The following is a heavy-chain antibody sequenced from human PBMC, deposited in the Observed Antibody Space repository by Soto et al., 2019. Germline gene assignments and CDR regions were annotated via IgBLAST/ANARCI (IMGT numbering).Heavy chain of an antibody. Sequence: SETLSLTCTVSGGSVSSGSYYWSWIRQPPGKGLEWIGYIYYSGSTNYNPSLKSRVTISVDTSKNQLSLNLRSVSAADTAAYYCARGRGEFGAWGQGTPVTVSS. CDR1: GGSVSSGSYY. J-gene: IGHJ5*02. CDR2: IYYSGST. V-gene: IGHV4-61*01. CDR3: ARGRGEFGA. D-gene: IGHD2-21*01.